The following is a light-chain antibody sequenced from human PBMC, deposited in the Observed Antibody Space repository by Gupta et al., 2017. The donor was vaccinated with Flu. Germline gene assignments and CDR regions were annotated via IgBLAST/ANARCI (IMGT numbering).Light chain of an antibody. J-gene: IGLJ2*01. CDR1: KLGDKY. CDR3: HTWDSATVV. V-gene: IGLV3-1*01. Sequence: SYELTQPPSVSVSPGQTASITCSGDKLGDKYACWYQHKAGQSPILVIYADDKRPSGVPERFSGSNSGDTATLTVNGTQAMDEADYYCHTWDSATVVFGGGTKLTVL. CDR2: ADD.